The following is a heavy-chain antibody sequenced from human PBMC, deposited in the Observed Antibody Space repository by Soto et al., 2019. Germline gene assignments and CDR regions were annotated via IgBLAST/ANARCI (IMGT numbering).Heavy chain of an antibody. V-gene: IGHV5-10-1*01. CDR1: GYTFTSYL. J-gene: IGHJ4*02. D-gene: IGHD5-18*01. CDR3: AATGYTYGYHFEH. CDR2: IDPSDSST. Sequence: XESLKISWKGSGYTFTSYLLTWVRQMPGKGLEWMGRIDPSDSSTNYSPSFQGHVTISTDKSISTAHLQWSSLKVSDTAMYYCAATGYTYGYHFEHWGQGTQVTVSS.